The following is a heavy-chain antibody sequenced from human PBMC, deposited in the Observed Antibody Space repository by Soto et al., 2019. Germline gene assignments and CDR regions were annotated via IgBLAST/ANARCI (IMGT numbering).Heavy chain of an antibody. V-gene: IGHV3-30-3*01. D-gene: IGHD3-16*01. CDR2: ISYDGSNK. CDR1: GFTFSSYA. J-gene: IGHJ4*02. Sequence: QVQLVESGGGVVQPGRSLRLSCAASGFTFSSYAMHWVRQAPGKGLEWVAIISYDGSNKYFAESVKGRFTISRDNSKNTLYLQMNSLRAEDTAVYYCARDWGHRWLDYWGQGTPVTVSS. CDR3: ARDWGHRWLDY.